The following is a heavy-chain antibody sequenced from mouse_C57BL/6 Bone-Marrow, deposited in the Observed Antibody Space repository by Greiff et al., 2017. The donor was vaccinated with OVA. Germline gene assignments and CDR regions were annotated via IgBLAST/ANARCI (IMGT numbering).Heavy chain of an antibody. J-gene: IGHJ2*01. D-gene: IGHD1-1*01. CDR3: ARYFHYYGSSFDY. CDR2: ISSGGSYT. V-gene: IGHV5-6*01. Sequence: EVQRVESGGDLVKPGGSLKLSCAASGFTFSSYGMSWVRQTPDKRLEWVATISSGGSYTYYPDSVKGRFTISRDNAKNTLYLQMSSLKPEDTAMXYCARYFHYYGSSFDYWGQGTTLTVSS. CDR1: GFTFSSYG.